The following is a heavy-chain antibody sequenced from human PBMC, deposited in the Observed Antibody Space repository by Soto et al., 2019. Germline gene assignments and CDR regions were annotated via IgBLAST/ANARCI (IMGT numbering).Heavy chain of an antibody. CDR3: AADSHLDYGDYASFDY. V-gene: IGHV1-58*02. CDR1: GFTFTSSA. Sequence: SVKVSCKASGFTFTSSAIQWVRQARGQRLEWIGWIVVGSGNTNYAQKFQERVTITRDMSTSTAYMELSSLRSEDTAVYYCAADSHLDYGDYASFDYWGQGTLVTVSS. CDR2: IVVGSGNT. J-gene: IGHJ4*02. D-gene: IGHD4-17*01.